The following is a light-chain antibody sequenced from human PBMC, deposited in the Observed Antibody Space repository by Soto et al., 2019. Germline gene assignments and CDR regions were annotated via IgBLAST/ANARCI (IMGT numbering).Light chain of an antibody. CDR2: EVS. Sequence: SVLTQPPSASGSPGQSVTISCTGTSSDVGGYNYVSWYQHHPGKAPRLMVYEVSKRPSGVPDRFSGSKSGNTASLTVSGLQTEDEADYYCTSYAGSLPVVFGGGTKVTVL. CDR3: TSYAGSLPVV. J-gene: IGLJ2*01. V-gene: IGLV2-8*01. CDR1: SSDVGGYNY.